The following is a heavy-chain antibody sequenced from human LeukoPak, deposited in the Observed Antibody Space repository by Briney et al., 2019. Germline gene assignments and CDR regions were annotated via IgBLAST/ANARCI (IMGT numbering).Heavy chain of an antibody. J-gene: IGHJ6*03. Sequence: GASVKVSCKASGYTFTSYDINWVRQATGQGLEWMGWMNPNSGNTGYAQKLQGRVTMTRNTSISTAYMELSSLRSEDTAVYYCARGPNVLRIAARVYYYYYMDVWGKGTTVTVSS. CDR1: GYTFTSYD. D-gene: IGHD6-6*01. V-gene: IGHV1-8*01. CDR3: ARGPNVLRIAARVYYYYYMDV. CDR2: MNPNSGNT.